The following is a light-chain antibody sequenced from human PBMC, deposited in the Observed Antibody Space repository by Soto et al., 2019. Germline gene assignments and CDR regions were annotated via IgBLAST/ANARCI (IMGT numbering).Light chain of an antibody. CDR2: EVS. J-gene: IGLJ2*01. CDR3: SSYTTSSTL. V-gene: IGLV2-14*01. CDR1: SSDVGGYKY. Sequence: QSALTQPASVSGSPGQSITISCTGTSSDVGGYKYVSWYQHHPGKAPKLMIYEVSNRPSGVSNRFSGSKSGNTASLTISGLQAEDEADYYCSSYTTSSTLFGGGTKLTVL.